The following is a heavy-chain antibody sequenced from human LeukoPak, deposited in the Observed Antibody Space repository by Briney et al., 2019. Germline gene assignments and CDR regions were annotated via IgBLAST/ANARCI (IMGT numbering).Heavy chain of an antibody. V-gene: IGHV1-69*13. CDR1: GYTFTSYA. D-gene: IGHD2-15*01. Sequence: SVKVSCKASGYTFTSYAISWVRQAPGQGLEWMGGIIPIFGTANYAQKFQGRVTITADESTSTAYMELSSLRSEDTAVYYCARGRVVAATDYYYYYMDVWGKGTTVTISS. CDR2: IIPIFGTA. CDR3: ARGRVVAATDYYYYYMDV. J-gene: IGHJ6*03.